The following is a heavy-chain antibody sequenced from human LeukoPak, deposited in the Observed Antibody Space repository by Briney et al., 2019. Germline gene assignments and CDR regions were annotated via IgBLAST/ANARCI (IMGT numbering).Heavy chain of an antibody. CDR1: GFTFSNAW. D-gene: IGHD3-10*01. CDR3: STSLWF. V-gene: IGHV3-15*01. Sequence: GGSLRLSCATSGFTFSNAWMSWVRQAPGKGLEWVGLIKTESNGGTTDYAAPVKGRFIISRDDSKATVYLQMNSLKTEDTAVYYCSTSLWFGGQGTLGTVSS. J-gene: IGHJ4*02. CDR2: IKTESNGGTT.